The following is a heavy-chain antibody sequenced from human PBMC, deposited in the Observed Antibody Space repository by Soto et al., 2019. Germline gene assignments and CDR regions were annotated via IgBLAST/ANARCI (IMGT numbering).Heavy chain of an antibody. CDR2: MNPNSGNT. D-gene: IGHD3-3*02. V-gene: IGHV1-8*01. Sequence: ASVKVSCKASGYTFTNYDINWVRQATGQGLEWMGWMNPNSGNTGYAQKFQGRVTMTRDTSITTAYMELSSLTSEDTAVYYCFSGRRENFAPWGPGTQVTVSS. J-gene: IGHJ5*02. CDR1: GYTFTNYD. CDR3: FSGRRENFAP.